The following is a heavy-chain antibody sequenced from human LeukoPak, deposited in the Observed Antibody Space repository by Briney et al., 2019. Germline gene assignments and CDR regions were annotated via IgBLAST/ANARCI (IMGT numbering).Heavy chain of an antibody. D-gene: IGHD1-7*01. CDR2: IYYSGST. Sequence: PSQTLSLTCTVSGGSISSGGYYWSWIRQHPGKALKWIGYIYYSGSTYHNPSLESRVTISVDTSKNQFSLKLSSVTAADTAVYYCAREVNWNSVTLFFDYWGQGTLVTVSS. CDR1: GGSISSGGYY. V-gene: IGHV4-31*03. J-gene: IGHJ4*02. CDR3: AREVNWNSVTLFFDY.